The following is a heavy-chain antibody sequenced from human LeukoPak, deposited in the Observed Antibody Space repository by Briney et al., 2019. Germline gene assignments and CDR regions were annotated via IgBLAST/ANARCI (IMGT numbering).Heavy chain of an antibody. CDR3: AKGAVGATTNFYYTMDV. CDR2: TSHDGSRK. V-gene: IGHV3-30*18. J-gene: IGHJ6*02. Sequence: GGSLRLSCAASGFTFSSYGMHWVRQAPGKGLEWVAVTSHDGSRKQYADSVKGRFTISRDNSKNTLYLQMNSLRAEDTAVYYCAKGAVGATTNFYYTMDVWGQGTTVTVSS. D-gene: IGHD1-26*01. CDR1: GFTFSSYG.